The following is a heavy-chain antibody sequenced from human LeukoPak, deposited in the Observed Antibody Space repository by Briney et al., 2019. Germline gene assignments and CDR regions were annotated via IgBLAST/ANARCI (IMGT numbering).Heavy chain of an antibody. J-gene: IGHJ4*02. Sequence: SETLSLTCTVSGYSISSGYYWGWIRQPPGKGLEWIGSIYHSGSTYYNPSLKSRVTISVDTSKNQFSLKLSSVTAADTAVYYCARVGGDYYRSNFDYWGQGTLVTVSS. CDR2: IYHSGST. D-gene: IGHD2-21*02. V-gene: IGHV4-38-2*02. CDR1: GYSISSGYY. CDR3: ARVGGDYYRSNFDY.